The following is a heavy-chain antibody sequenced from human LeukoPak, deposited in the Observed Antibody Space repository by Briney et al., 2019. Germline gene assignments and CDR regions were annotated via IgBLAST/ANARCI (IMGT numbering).Heavy chain of an antibody. V-gene: IGHV1-18*01. Sequence: ASVKVSCKASGYTFSSYGISWVRQAPGQGLEWMGWISGYNAITETAQKVQGRLTLTTDTSTSTAYMELRTLRSDDTAVYYCARGGGSGSYYTEFDPWGQGTLVTVSS. CDR3: ARGGGSGSYYTEFDP. CDR2: ISGYNAIT. D-gene: IGHD3-10*01. CDR1: GYTFSSYG. J-gene: IGHJ5*02.